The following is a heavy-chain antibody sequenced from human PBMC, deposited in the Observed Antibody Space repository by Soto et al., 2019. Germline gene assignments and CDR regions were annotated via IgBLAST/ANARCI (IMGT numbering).Heavy chain of an antibody. CDR3: ATHPTYYYGSGSYNSYYGMDV. CDR1: GYTFTSYA. J-gene: IGHJ6*02. D-gene: IGHD3-10*01. V-gene: IGHV1-3*01. Sequence: ASVKVSCKASGYTFTSYAMHWVRQAPGQRLEWMGWINAGNGNTKYSQKFQGRVTITRDTSASTAYMELSSLRSEDTAVYYCATHPTYYYGSGSYNSYYGMDVWGQGTTVTVSS. CDR2: INAGNGNT.